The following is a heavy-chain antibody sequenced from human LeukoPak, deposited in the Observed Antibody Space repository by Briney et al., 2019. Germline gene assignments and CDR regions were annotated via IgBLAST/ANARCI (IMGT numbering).Heavy chain of an antibody. CDR3: ARGAIGSGNHRDYYYYGMDV. J-gene: IGHJ6*04. V-gene: IGHV1-69*13. D-gene: IGHD3-10*01. CDR1: GGTFSSYA. CDR2: IIPIFGTA. Sequence: GASVKVSCKASGGTFSSYAISWVRQAPGQGLEWMGGIIPIFGTANYAQKFQGRVTMTADESTSTAYMELSSLRSEDTAVYYCARGAIGSGNHRDYYYYGMDVWGKGTTVTVSS.